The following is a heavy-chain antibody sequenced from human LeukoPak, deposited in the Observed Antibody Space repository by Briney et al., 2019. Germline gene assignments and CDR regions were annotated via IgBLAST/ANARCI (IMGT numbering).Heavy chain of an antibody. J-gene: IGHJ5*02. CDR2: IHYSGST. Sequence: SETLSLTCTVSGGSISSYYWSWIRQPPGKGLEWIGYIHYSGSTHYNPSLKSRVTISVDTSKNQVSLKLSSLTASDTAVYYCARVGPYIEVDPWGQGTLVTVSS. V-gene: IGHV4-59*08. CDR3: ARVGPYIEVDP. D-gene: IGHD5-12*01. CDR1: GGSISSYY.